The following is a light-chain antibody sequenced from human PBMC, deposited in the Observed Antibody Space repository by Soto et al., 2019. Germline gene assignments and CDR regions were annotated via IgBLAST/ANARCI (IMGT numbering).Light chain of an antibody. J-gene: IGLJ1*01. CDR2: EVS. CDR3: SSYTSSSTRV. CDR1: SSDVGGYNY. V-gene: IGLV2-14*01. Sequence: QSVLTQPASVSGSPGQSITISCPGTSSDVGGYNYVSWYQQHPGKAPKLMIYEVSNRPSGVSNRFSGSKSGNTASLTISGLQAEDEADYYCSSYTSSSTRVFGTGTKVTVL.